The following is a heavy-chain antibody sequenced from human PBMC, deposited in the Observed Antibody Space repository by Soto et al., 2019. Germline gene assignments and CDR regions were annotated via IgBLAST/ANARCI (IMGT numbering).Heavy chain of an antibody. CDR2: IWYDGSNK. V-gene: IGHV3-33*01. CDR3: ARAIGPTLFDY. D-gene: IGHD3-22*01. CDR1: GFTFSSYG. Sequence: GGSLRLSCAASGFTFSSYGMHWVRQAPGKGLEWVAVIWYDGSNKYYADSVKGRFTISRDNSKNTLYLQMNSLRAGDTAIYFCARAIGPTLFDYWGQGTLVTVSS. J-gene: IGHJ4*02.